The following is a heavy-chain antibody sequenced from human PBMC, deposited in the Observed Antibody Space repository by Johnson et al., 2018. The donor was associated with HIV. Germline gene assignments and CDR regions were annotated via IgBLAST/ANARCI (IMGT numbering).Heavy chain of an antibody. V-gene: IGHV3-7*02. CDR2: INQDGSDK. CDR1: GFTFSDYW. Sequence: VQLVESGGGLVQPGGSLRLSCVASGFTFSDYWMSWVRQAPGKGLEWVANINQDGSDKYYVDSVKGRFTISRDNSKTTLYLQMNSLRAEDTAVYYCARASHSSGWYGRLGDAFDIWGQGMMVTVSS. J-gene: IGHJ3*02. D-gene: IGHD6-19*01. CDR3: ARASHSSGWYGRLGDAFDI.